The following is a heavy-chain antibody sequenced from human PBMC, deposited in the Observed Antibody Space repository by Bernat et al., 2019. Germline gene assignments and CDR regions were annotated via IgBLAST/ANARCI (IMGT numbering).Heavy chain of an antibody. CDR2: ISWNSGSI. CDR3: ARDPGTLVNDAFDI. CDR1: GFTFDDYA. Sequence: EVQLVESGGGLVQPGRSLRLSCAASGFTFDDYAMHWVRQAPGKGLEWVSGISWNSGSIGYADSVKGRFTISRDNSKNTLYLQMNSLRAEDTAVYYCARDPGTLVNDAFDIWGQGTMVTVSS. V-gene: IGHV3-9*01. J-gene: IGHJ3*02. D-gene: IGHD1-26*01.